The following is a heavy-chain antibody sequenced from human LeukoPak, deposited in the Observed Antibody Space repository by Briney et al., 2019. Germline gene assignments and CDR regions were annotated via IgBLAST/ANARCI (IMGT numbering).Heavy chain of an antibody. CDR3: AAPDYGDYDLYYYGMDV. J-gene: IGHJ6*02. CDR1: GFTFSSYG. CDR2: ISYDGSNK. V-gene: IGHV3-30*03. D-gene: IGHD4-17*01. Sequence: GRSLRLSCAASGFTFSSYGMHWARQAPGKGLEWVAVISYDGSNKYYADSVKGRFTISRDNSKNTLYLQMNSLRAEDTAVYYCAAPDYGDYDLYYYGMDVWGQGTTVTVSS.